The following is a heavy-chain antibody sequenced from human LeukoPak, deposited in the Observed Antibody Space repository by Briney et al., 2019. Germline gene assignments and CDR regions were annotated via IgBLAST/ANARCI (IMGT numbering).Heavy chain of an antibody. J-gene: IGHJ4*02. D-gene: IGHD1-7*01. CDR3: ARAGLYNWNYEGTAYFDY. V-gene: IGHV3-21*04. CDR1: GFTFNNYN. Sequence: GGSLRLSCAASGFTFNNYNMNWVRQAPGKALEWVSSITSSGTYIFYADSVKGRFTISRDNAKNSLYLQMNSLRAEDTALYYCARAGLYNWNYEGTAYFDYWGQGTLVTVSS. CDR2: ITSSGTYI.